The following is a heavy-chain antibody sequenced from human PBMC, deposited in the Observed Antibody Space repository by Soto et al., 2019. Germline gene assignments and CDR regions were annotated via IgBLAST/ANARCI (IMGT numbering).Heavy chain of an antibody. CDR3: AGPGYSSQDY. D-gene: IGHD5-18*01. Sequence: GGSLRLSCAASGFPFSSFALSWVRQAPGKGLEWVSAISGNGDDTDYADSVKGRFTISRDNSKNTLFLQMNSLRAEDTAVYYCAGPGYSSQDYWGQGTLVTVSS. CDR2: ISGNGDDT. J-gene: IGHJ4*02. CDR1: GFPFSSFA. V-gene: IGHV3-23*01.